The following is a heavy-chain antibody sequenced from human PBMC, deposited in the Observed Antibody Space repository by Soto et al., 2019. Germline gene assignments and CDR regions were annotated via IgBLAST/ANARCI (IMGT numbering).Heavy chain of an antibody. V-gene: IGHV5-10-1*04. CDR2: IDPSDSYT. D-gene: IGHD6-6*01. CDR1: GYSFTSYW. Sequence: PGESLKISCKCSGYSFTSYWISWVRQMPGKGLEWMGRIDPSDSYTNYSPSFQGQVTISADKSITTAYLQWSSLSASDTAMYYCARSYSSSSYFDYWGQGALVTVSS. J-gene: IGHJ4*02. CDR3: ARSYSSSSYFDY.